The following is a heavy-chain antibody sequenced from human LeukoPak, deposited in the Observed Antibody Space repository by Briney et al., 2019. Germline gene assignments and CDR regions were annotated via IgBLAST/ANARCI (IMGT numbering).Heavy chain of an antibody. J-gene: IGHJ4*02. CDR1: GFTFSSYA. D-gene: IGHD2-2*01. CDR3: AKTTSGVPAAMFDY. V-gene: IGHV3-23*01. CDR2: SRNSGGST. Sequence: GGSLRLSCAASGFTFSSYAMSWVRKAPGRGLEWVSASRNSGGSTYYADSVRGRFTISRDDSKNTLYLQMNSLRAEDTAVYYCAKTTSGVPAAMFDYWGQGTLVTVSS.